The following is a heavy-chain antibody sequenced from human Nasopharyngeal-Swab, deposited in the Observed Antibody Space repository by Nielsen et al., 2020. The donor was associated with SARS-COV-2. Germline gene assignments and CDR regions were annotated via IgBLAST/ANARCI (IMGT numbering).Heavy chain of an antibody. CDR3: ARARGAYGDYYYYYYTDV. CDR2: TYYRSKWYN. J-gene: IGHJ6*03. D-gene: IGHD4-17*01. Sequence: WSRQSPSRGLEWLGRTYYRSKWYNDYAVYVKSRITINPDTSKNQFSLHLNSVTPEDTAVYYCARARGAYGDYYYYYYTDVWGKGTTVTVSS. V-gene: IGHV6-1*01.